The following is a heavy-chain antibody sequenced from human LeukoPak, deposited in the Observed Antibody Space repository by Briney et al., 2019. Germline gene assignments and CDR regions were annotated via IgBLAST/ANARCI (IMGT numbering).Heavy chain of an antibody. CDR3: ARDPTTVTTIFDS. Sequence: PSETLSLTCSVSGVSISAYYWSWIRQSAGNRLEWIGRIYPGEGIYATATTSYNPSFKGRVTMSGDTSKNQLSLKLSSVTAADTAVYYCARDPTTVTTIFDSWGQGILVTVSS. J-gene: IGHJ4*02. V-gene: IGHV4-4*07. CDR2: IYPGEGIYATATT. CDR1: GVSISAYY. D-gene: IGHD4-11*01.